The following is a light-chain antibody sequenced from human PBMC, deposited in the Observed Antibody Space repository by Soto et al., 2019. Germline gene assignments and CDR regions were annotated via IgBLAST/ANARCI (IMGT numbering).Light chain of an antibody. Sequence: DIQMTQSPSSLSASVGDRVTITCRASQIPRTFINWYQQKPGKAPRLLIYATSTLQSGVPSRFSGRDSGADFTLTINNLQPEDFATYYCQQPPYTFGPGTKVEIK. CDR1: QIPRTF. V-gene: IGKV1-39*01. CDR3: QQPPYT. CDR2: ATS. J-gene: IGKJ2*01.